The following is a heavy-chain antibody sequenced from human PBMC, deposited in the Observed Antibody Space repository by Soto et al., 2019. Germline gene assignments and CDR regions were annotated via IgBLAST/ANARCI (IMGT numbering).Heavy chain of an antibody. V-gene: IGHV1-3*01. D-gene: IGHD2-15*01. CDR1: GYTFTSYA. CDR2: INAGNGNT. CDR3: ARAALDIVVVVDATPWFDP. J-gene: IGHJ5*02. Sequence: QVQLVQSGAEVKKPGASVKVSCKASGYTFTSYAMHWVRQAPGQRHEWMGWINAGNGNTKYSQKCQGRVTITRDTTGSTAYMELSSLRSEDTAVYYCARAALDIVVVVDATPWFDPWGQGTLVTVS.